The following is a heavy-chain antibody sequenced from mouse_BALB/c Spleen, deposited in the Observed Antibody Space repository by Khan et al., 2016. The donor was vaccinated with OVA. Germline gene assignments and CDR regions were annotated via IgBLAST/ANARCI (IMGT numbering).Heavy chain of an antibody. V-gene: IGHV5-17*02. CDR2: MSSGSSTI. J-gene: IGHJ1*01. Sequence: EVNVVESGGGLVQPGGSRKLSCAASGFSFSSFGMHWVRQAPKKGLEWVAYMSSGSSTIYYVDTVKGRFTIYRDHPKNTLFLQRTSLRSDDTAMYYCARSGGNFHWYFDVWGAGTSVTVSS. CDR3: ARSGGNFHWYFDV. CDR1: GFSFSSFG. D-gene: IGHD2-1*01.